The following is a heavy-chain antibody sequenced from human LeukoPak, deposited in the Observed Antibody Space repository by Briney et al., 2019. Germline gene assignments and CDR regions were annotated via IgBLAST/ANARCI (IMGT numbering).Heavy chain of an antibody. D-gene: IGHD3-10*01. V-gene: IGHV1-3*02. CDR3: AREDYYGSGSLDY. CDR2: SNAGNGNT. Sequence: ASVKVSCKASGYTFTSYAMHWVRQAPGQRLEWMGWSNAGNGNTEYSQGFQGRVTITRDTSASTAYMELSSLRSEDMAVYYCAREDYYGSGSLDYWGQGTLVTVSS. CDR1: GYTFTSYA. J-gene: IGHJ4*02.